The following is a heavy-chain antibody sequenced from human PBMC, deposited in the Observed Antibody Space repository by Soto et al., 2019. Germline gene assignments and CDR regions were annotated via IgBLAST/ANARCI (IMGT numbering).Heavy chain of an antibody. V-gene: IGHV4-31*03. D-gene: IGHD3-22*01. CDR2: IYHSGST. CDR1: GGSISSSTYY. Sequence: PSETLSLTCTVSGGSISSSTYYWSWIRQHPGRGLEWIGYIYHSGSTYYNPSLKSRLAISVDTSANKFSLKLRSVTAAGTAVYYCEKEVPYYCDSTDFYSSRLDCWGQGTLVTVSS. J-gene: IGHJ4*02. CDR3: EKEVPYYCDSTDFYSSRLDC.